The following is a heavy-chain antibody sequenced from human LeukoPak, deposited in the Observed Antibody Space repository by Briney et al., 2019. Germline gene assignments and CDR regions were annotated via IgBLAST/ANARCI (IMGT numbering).Heavy chain of an antibody. Sequence: SETLSLTCTVSGGSISSYYWSWIRQPAGKGLEWIGRIYTSGSTNYNPSLKSRVTISVDTSKNQFSLKLSSVTAADTAVYYCARFRYYYDSSPYWGQGTLVTVSS. D-gene: IGHD3-22*01. V-gene: IGHV4-4*07. CDR3: ARFRYYYDSSPY. CDR1: GGSISSYY. CDR2: IYTSGST. J-gene: IGHJ4*02.